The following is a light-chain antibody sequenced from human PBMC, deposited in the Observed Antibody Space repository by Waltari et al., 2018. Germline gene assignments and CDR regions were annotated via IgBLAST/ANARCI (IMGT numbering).Light chain of an antibody. CDR3: QQYYTYPRT. CDR2: QAS. Sequence: DIQMTQSPSTLSASVGDRVTITCRASQSVSNWLAWYQQKPGRAPKLLIYQASTLQSGVPSRFSGSGSGTEFTLTISCLQSEDFATYYCQQYYTYPRTFGQGTKVET. V-gene: IGKV1-5*03. CDR1: QSVSNW. J-gene: IGKJ1*01.